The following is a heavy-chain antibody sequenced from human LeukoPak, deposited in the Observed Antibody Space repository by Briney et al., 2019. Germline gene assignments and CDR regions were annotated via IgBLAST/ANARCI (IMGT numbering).Heavy chain of an antibody. V-gene: IGHV3-48*03. D-gene: IGHD1-26*01. CDR1: GFSFSSYE. CDR3: ARKTVGAKNWFDP. CDR2: ISSSGGTI. Sequence: GGSLRLSCAASGFSFSSYEMNWFRQAPGKGLEWGSYISSSGGTIYYADSVKGRFTIYRDNDKNSMYLQMNSLGAEDSAVYYCARKTVGAKNWFDPWGQGTLVTVSS. J-gene: IGHJ5*02.